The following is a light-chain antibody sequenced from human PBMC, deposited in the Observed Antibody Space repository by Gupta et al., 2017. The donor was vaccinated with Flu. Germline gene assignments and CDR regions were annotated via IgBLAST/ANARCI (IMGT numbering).Light chain of an antibody. CDR3: QSYDVNSRV. CDR1: SGSIADYY. CDR2: EGS. J-gene: IGLJ3*02. V-gene: IGLV6-57*01. Sequence: NFLLTQPHSVSESPGKTVTISCTRSSGSIADYYVQWYHQRPGSSPTTVIYEGSRRPSGVPDRVPGAGGSSSNSASLTISGLKTEDEAGYYCQSYDVNSRVFSGGTQLTVL.